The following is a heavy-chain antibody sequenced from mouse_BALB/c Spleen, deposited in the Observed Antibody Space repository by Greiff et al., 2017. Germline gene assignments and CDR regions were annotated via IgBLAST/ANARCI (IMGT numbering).Heavy chain of an antibody. D-gene: IGHD2-4*01. CDR1: GDSITSGY. CDR3: ARSYDYRGDAMDY. V-gene: IGHV3-8*02. CDR2: ISYSGST. Sequence: EVKLMESGPSLVKPSQTLSLTCSVTGDSITSGYWNWIRKFPGNKLEYMGYISYSGSTYYNPSLKSRISITRDTSKNQYYLQLNSVTTEDTATYYCARSYDYRGDAMDYWGQGTSVTVSS. J-gene: IGHJ4*01.